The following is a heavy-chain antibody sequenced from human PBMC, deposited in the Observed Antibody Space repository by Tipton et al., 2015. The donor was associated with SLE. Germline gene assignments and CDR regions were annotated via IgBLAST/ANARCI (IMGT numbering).Heavy chain of an antibody. CDR2: IYYSGST. J-gene: IGHJ4*02. CDR3: ARDRLRYSSYFDY. Sequence: GLVKPSETLSLTCTVSGGSISSYYWSWIRQPPGKGLEWIGYIYYSGSTNYNPSLKSRVTISVDTSKNQFSLKLSSVTAADTAVYYCARDRLRYSSYFDYWGQGTLVTVSS. V-gene: IGHV4-59*01. CDR1: GGSISSYY. D-gene: IGHD6-19*01.